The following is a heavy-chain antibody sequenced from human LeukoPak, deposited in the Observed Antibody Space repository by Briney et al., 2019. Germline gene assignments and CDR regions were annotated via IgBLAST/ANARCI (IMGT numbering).Heavy chain of an antibody. V-gene: IGHV4-4*02. Sequence: KPSETLSLTCAVSGGPISSSNWWSWVRQPPGKGLEWIGEIYHSGSTNYNPSLKSRVTISVDKSRNRFSLKLSSVTAADTAVYYCARERGGDSSGMFLDYWGQGTLVTVSS. D-gene: IGHD6-19*01. CDR3: ARERGGDSSGMFLDY. CDR2: IYHSGST. J-gene: IGHJ4*02. CDR1: GGPISSSNW.